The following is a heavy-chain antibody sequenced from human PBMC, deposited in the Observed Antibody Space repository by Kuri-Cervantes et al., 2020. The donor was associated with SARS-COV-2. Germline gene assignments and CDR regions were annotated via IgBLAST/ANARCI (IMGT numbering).Heavy chain of an antibody. CDR3: ATGWSLAI. D-gene: IGHD2-8*01. V-gene: IGHV3-23*01. CDR1: GFTFSSYA. CDR2: ISGSGGST. Sequence: GESLKISCAASGFTFSSYAMSWVRQAPGKGLEWVSAISGSGGSTCYADSVKGRFTISRDNSKNTLYLQMNSLRAEDTAVYYCATGWSLAIWGQGTLVTVSS. J-gene: IGHJ4*02.